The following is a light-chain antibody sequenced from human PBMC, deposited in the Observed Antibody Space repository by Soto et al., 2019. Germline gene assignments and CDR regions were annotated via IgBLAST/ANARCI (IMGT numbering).Light chain of an antibody. J-gene: IGKJ2*01. Sequence: EVVLTLSPVTLSLSPGERATLSCRASQSFRGLLAWYRQKPSQAPRLIIYDAYNRATGIPPRFSGSGSGTDFTLTISSLEPADSAVYYCQQRHLWLIPFG. CDR1: QSFRGL. CDR2: DAY. V-gene: IGKV3-11*01. CDR3: QQRHLWLIP.